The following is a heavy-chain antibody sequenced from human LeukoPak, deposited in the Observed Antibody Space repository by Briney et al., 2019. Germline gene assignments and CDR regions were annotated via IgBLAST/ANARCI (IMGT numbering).Heavy chain of an antibody. CDR2: IIPIFGTA. CDR1: GGTFSSYA. J-gene: IGHJ5*02. CDR3: ASGERREGYYYDSSGYSNWFDP. Sequence: ASVKVSCKASGGTFSSYAISWVRQAPGQGLEWMGGIIPIFGTANYAQKFQGRVTITADESTSTAYMELSSLRSEDTAVYYCASGERREGYYYDSSGYSNWFDPWGQGTLVTVSS. D-gene: IGHD3-22*01. V-gene: IGHV1-69*01.